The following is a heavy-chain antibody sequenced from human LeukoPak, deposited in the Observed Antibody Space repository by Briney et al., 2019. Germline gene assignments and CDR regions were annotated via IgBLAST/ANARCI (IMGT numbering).Heavy chain of an antibody. D-gene: IGHD2-2*01. V-gene: IGHV3-23*01. CDR2: ISGGGGST. CDR1: GFTFSSYA. Sequence: PGGSLRLSCAASGFTFSSYAMTWVRQAPGKRLEWVSAISGGGGSTYYADSVKGRFTISRDNSKNTLYLQMNSLRAEDTAVYYCAKRGRLLVVPAAFDPWGQGTLVTVSS. CDR3: AKRGRLLVVPAAFDP. J-gene: IGHJ5*02.